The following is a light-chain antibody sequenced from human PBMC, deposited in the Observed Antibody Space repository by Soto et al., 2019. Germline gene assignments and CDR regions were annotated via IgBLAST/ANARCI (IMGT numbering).Light chain of an antibody. V-gene: IGLV1-51*01. CDR2: DNN. CDR3: GTWDSSLSAGWV. CDR1: SSNIGNNY. J-gene: IGLJ2*01. Sequence: QSVLTQPPSVSAAPGQKVTISCSGSSSNIGNNYVSWYQQLPGTAPKLLIYDNNKRPSGIPDRFSGSKSGTSATLGITGLQTGDEADYYCGTWDSSLSAGWVFGGGPQLTVL.